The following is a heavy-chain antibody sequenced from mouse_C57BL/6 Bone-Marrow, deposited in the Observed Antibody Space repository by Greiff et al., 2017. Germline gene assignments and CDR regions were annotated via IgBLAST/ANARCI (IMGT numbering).Heavy chain of an antibody. D-gene: IGHD2-3*01. Sequence: EVQRVESGGDLVKPGGSLKLSCAASGFTFSSYGMSWVRQTPDKRLEWVATISSGGSYTYYPDSVKGRFTISRDNAKNTLYLQMSSLKSEDTAMYYCARQGSYDGYYGYWGQGTTLTGSS. CDR2: ISSGGSYT. V-gene: IGHV5-6*01. J-gene: IGHJ2*01. CDR1: GFTFSSYG. CDR3: ARQGSYDGYYGY.